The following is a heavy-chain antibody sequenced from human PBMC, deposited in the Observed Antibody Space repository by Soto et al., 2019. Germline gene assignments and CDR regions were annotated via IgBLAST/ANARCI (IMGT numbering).Heavy chain of an antibody. V-gene: IGHV3-30*04. CDR2: ISRDGSNK. J-gene: IGHJ4*02. CDR3: ARSRSGAVADSFDF. Sequence: GGSLRLSCAASGFTFRSYAIHWVRQTPGKGLEWVAVISRDGSNKYYVDSVKGRFTISRDNSKDTVYLQMNSLRDEDSAMFYCARSRSGAVADSFDFWGQGTLVTVSS. CDR1: GFTFRSYA. D-gene: IGHD3-10*01.